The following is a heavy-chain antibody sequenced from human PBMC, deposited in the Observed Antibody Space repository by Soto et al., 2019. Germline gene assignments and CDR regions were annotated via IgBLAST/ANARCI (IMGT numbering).Heavy chain of an antibody. CDR2: IYFTGST. CDR3: ARMSYYGMDV. Sequence: SETLSLTCAVSGDSIRSGNWWSWVRQSPGKGLEWIGEIYFTGSTNYKSSLKGRVTISVDKSKNQFSLKLSSVTAADTAVYYCARMSYYGMDVWGQGITVTVSS. J-gene: IGHJ6*02. V-gene: IGHV4-4*02. CDR1: GDSIRSGNW.